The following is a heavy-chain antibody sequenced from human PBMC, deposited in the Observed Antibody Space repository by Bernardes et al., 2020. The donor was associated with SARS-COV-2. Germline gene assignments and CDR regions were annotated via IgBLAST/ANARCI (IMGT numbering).Heavy chain of an antibody. CDR2: ISRTGSTI. Sequence: GGSLRLSRAASAFTFSDSDMSWIRQAPGKGLEWVSYISRTGSTIYYADSVKGRFIISRDNAKKSVYLQMDGLRGDDTAVYYCARRSVLLGGYFDWAHDYWGQGTLVTVSS. D-gene: IGHD3-9*01. CDR3: ARRSVLLGGYFDWAHDY. J-gene: IGHJ4*02. CDR1: AFTFSDSD. V-gene: IGHV3-11*01.